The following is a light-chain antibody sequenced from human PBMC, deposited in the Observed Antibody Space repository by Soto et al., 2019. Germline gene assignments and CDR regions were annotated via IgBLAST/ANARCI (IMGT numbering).Light chain of an antibody. J-gene: IGKJ2*01. Sequence: DIVMTQSPLSLPVTPGEPASISCRSSQSLRHSNGYNYLVWYLQKPGQSPQLLIYLGSNRASGVPDRFSGSASGTDLTLKISRVEAEDLGVYYCMQALQTPYTFGKGTKLEI. CDR1: QSLRHSNGYNY. CDR2: LGS. V-gene: IGKV2-28*01. CDR3: MQALQTPYT.